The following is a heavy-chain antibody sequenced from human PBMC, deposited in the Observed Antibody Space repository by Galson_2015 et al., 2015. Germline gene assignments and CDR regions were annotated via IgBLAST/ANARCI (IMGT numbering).Heavy chain of an antibody. Sequence: ETLSLTCTVSGASVSSDNSYWGWIRQPPGKGLEWVGTIYYSGSTYYSPSLKSRVTISVDTSKNQFSLRLSSVTAADTAVYYCARVGAYCSGGNCHRWGQGTLVTVSS. D-gene: IGHD2-15*01. J-gene: IGHJ4*02. CDR2: IYYSGST. V-gene: IGHV4-39*07. CDR3: ARVGAYCSGGNCHR. CDR1: GASVSSDNSY.